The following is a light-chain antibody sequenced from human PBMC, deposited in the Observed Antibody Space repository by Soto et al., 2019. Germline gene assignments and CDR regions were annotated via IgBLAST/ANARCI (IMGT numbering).Light chain of an antibody. V-gene: IGLV1-44*01. CDR2: SDN. CDR3: AAWYDSLNGYV. CDR1: SSNIGSNT. Sequence: QSVLTQSPSASGTPGQRVTISCPGSSSNIGSNTVNWYHQLPGTAPKLLIYSDNQRPSGVPDRFSGSKSGTSASLAISGLQSEDEADYYCAAWYDSLNGYVFASGTRSPS. J-gene: IGLJ1*01.